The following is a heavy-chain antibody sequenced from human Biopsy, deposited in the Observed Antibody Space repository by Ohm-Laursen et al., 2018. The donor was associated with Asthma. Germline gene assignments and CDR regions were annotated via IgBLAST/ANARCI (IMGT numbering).Heavy chain of an antibody. D-gene: IGHD4-17*01. J-gene: IGHJ4*02. Sequence: SLRLSCAASKSPIRTFALHWVRQAPGKGLEWVSAISGSGGSTYYADSVKGRFTISRDNSKNTLYLQMNSLRAEDTAVYYCATFPYGDYLPLDYWGQGTLVTVSS. CDR3: ATFPYGDYLPLDY. CDR2: ISGSGGST. CDR1: KSPIRTFA. V-gene: IGHV3-23*01.